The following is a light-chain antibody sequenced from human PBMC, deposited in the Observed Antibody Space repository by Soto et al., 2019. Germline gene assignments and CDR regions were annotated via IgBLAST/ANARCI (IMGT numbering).Light chain of an antibody. CDR2: DAS. CDR1: QDISNY. J-gene: IGKJ2*02. Sequence: DIQMTQSPSSLSASVGDRVTITCQASQDISNYLNWYQQKPGKAPKLLIYDASNLETGVPSRFSGSGSGTDFTFTISSLQPADIATYYCQQYDNLWGTFGQGTKLEIK. V-gene: IGKV1-33*01. CDR3: QQYDNLWGT.